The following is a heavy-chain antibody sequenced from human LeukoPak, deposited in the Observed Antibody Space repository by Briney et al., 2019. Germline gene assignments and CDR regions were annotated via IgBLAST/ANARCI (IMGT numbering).Heavy chain of an antibody. CDR3: ARENSGSYREFDY. D-gene: IGHD1-26*01. CDR1: GGSISSYY. CDR2: IYTSGST. J-gene: IGHJ4*02. V-gene: IGHV4-4*09. Sequence: SETLSLTCTVSGGSISSYYWSWIRQPPGKGLEWIGYIYTSGSTNYNASLKSRVSMSVDTSKNQFSLKLSSVTAADTAVFYCARENSGSYREFDYWGQGTLVTVSS.